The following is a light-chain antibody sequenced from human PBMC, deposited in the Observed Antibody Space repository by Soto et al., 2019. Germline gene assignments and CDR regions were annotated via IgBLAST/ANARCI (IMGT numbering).Light chain of an antibody. CDR1: SSDIGAYNY. V-gene: IGLV2-14*03. J-gene: IGLJ1*01. CDR3: SSYTSATTYV. Sequence: QSALTQPASVSGSPGQSITISCTGTSSDIGAYNYDSWYQQHHPGEAPKLIIYDVSHRPPGVSNRFSGSKSGNTASLTISGLQTEYEADYYCSSYTSATTYVFGTGTKVTVL. CDR2: DVS.